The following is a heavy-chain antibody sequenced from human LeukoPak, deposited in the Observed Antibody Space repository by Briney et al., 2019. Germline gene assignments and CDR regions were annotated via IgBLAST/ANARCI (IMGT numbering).Heavy chain of an antibody. CDR1: EFTVSSNY. J-gene: IGHJ4*02. CDR3: ARHSVLFSGSYNYYFDS. V-gene: IGHV3-53*01. Sequence: GGSLRLSCAASEFTVSSNYMSCVRQAPGKGLEWVSVFQSDGSTYYADSVKGRFTVSRDNSKHTLYLQLNSLRAADTAVYYCARHSVLFSGSYNYYFDSWGQGTLVTVSS. D-gene: IGHD1-26*01. CDR2: FQSDGST.